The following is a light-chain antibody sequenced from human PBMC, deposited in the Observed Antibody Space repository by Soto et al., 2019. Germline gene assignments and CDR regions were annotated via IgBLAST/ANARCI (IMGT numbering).Light chain of an antibody. J-gene: IGKJ1*01. V-gene: IGKV3-20*01. CDR3: QQYHNSPLT. Sequence: PRGIATLSCRASQSVSSNYLAWYQQKPGQAPRVLIYGASSRTTGIPDRFSGSGSGTDFTLTISRLEPEDFAVYYCQQYHNSPLTFGQGTKVDI. CDR1: QSVSSNY. CDR2: GAS.